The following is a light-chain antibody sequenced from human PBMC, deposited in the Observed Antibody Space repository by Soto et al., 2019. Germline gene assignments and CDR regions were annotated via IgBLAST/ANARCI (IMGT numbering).Light chain of an antibody. V-gene: IGKV4-1*01. J-gene: IGKJ3*01. CDR2: WAS. Sequence: DIVMTQSPDSLAVSLGERATINCKYSQSVLYSSNNKNYLAWYQQKPGQPPKLLIYWASTRESGVPDRFSGSGSGTDFTLTISSLQAEDVAVYYCQQYYSTPCTFGPGTKVDIK. CDR3: QQYYSTPCT. CDR1: QSVLYSSNNKNY.